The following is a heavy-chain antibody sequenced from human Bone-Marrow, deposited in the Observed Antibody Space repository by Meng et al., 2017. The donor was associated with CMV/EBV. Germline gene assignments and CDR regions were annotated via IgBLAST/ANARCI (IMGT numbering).Heavy chain of an antibody. CDR1: GFTFSSYS. Sequence: GSLRLSCAASGFTFSSYSMNWVRQAPGKGLEWIGYIYYSGSTNYNPSLKSRVTISVDTSKNQFSLKLSSVTAADTAGYYCARERSGYGLIDYWGQGTLVTVSS. CDR3: ARERSGYGLIDY. J-gene: IGHJ4*02. D-gene: IGHD5-12*01. V-gene: IGHV4-59*01. CDR2: IYYSGST.